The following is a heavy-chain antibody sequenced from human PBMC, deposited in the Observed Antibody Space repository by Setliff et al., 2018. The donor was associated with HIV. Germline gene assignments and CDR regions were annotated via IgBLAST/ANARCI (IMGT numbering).Heavy chain of an antibody. V-gene: IGHV4-59*12. CDR3: ARGGAFCGRDSCYYLDY. D-gene: IGHD2-21*02. Sequence: SETLSLTCTVSGGSISSYYWSWIRQPPGKGLEWIGSIYPSGSATYNPSLKSQASISVDTSRNEFSLKLSSVTAADTAVYFCARGGAFCGRDSCYYLDYWGQGNPVTVSS. CDR1: GGSISSYY. J-gene: IGHJ4*02. CDR2: IYPSGSA.